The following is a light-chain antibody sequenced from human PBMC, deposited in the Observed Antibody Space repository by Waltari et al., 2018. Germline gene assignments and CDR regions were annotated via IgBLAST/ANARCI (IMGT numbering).Light chain of an antibody. CDR1: ESVSSN. V-gene: IGKV3-15*01. Sequence: EIVMTQSPATLSVSPGERSTLSCRASESVSSNLGWYQQKPGQAPRLLMYGASNRATGIPARFSGSGSGTEFTLTISSLQSEDFAVYYCQQYTNWPLTFGGGTKVEIK. CDR2: GAS. J-gene: IGKJ4*01. CDR3: QQYTNWPLT.